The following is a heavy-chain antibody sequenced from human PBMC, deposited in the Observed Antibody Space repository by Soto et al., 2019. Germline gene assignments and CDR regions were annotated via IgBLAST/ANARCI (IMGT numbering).Heavy chain of an antibody. D-gene: IGHD3-16*02. CDR1: GGSFNDYA. CDR2: IIPLFGTS. CDR3: ARLPLRIIVFRKVLGDSDS. V-gene: IGHV1-69*06. Sequence: QVQLVQSGAEVKTPGSSVTVSCTPSGGSFNDYAFSRVRQAPGPGLEWLGGIIPLFGTSDYSQSFRDRATSTAVKSTSTVFLELRSLTSQDTAVYYFARLPLRIIVFRKVLGDSDSWGQGSLITVSS. J-gene: IGHJ4*02.